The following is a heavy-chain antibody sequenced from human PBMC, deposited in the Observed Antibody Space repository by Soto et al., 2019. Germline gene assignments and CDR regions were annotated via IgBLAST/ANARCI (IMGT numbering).Heavy chain of an antibody. CDR1: GGSISSSSYY. CDR2: IYYSGST. CDR3: ARLDYDFWSGYYRVNNWFDP. J-gene: IGHJ5*02. D-gene: IGHD3-3*01. V-gene: IGHV4-39*01. Sequence: SETLSLTCTVAGGSISSSSYYWGWIRQPPGKGLEWIGSIYYSGSTYYNPSLKSRVTISVDTSKNQFSLKLSSVTAADTAVYYCARLDYDFWSGYYRVNNWFDPWGQGTLVTVSS.